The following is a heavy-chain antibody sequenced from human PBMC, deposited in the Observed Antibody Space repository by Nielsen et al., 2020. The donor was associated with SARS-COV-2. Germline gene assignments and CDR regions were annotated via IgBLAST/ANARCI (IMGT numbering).Heavy chain of an antibody. CDR3: ARAITAAGTSEGLFDY. Sequence: GESLKISCKGSGYSFTSYWIGWVRQMPGKGLEWMGIIYPGDSDTRYSPSFQGQVTISADKSISTAYLQWSSLKASDTAMYYCARAITAAGTSEGLFDYWGQGTLVTVSS. CDR2: IYPGDSDT. CDR1: GYSFTSYW. J-gene: IGHJ4*02. D-gene: IGHD6-13*01. V-gene: IGHV5-51*01.